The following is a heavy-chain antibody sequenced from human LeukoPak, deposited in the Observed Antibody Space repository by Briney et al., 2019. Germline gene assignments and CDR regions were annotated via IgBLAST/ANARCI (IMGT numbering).Heavy chain of an antibody. J-gene: IGHJ4*02. CDR2: IKTKTDDGAT. V-gene: IGHV3-15*01. D-gene: IGHD1-26*01. Sequence: GGSLILSCAASGFTFSNARMNWVRQAPGKGLEWVGRIKTKTDDGATDYSAPVKASFTISRDDSKTTLYLQMNGLKTEDTDIYYCTTYVGATAYWGQGTLVTVSS. CDR3: TTYVGATAY. CDR1: GFTFSNAR.